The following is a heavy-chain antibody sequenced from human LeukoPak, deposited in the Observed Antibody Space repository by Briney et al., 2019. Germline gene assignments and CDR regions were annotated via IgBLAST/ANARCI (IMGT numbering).Heavy chain of an antibody. V-gene: IGHV4-59*12. D-gene: IGHD3-3*01. J-gene: IGHJ4*02. CDR1: GGSISSYY. Sequence: SETLSLTCTVSGGSISSYYWSWIRQPPGKGLEWIGYIYYSGSTNYNPSLKSRVTISVDTSKNQFSLKLSSVTAADTAVYYCARVEGTIFGVVPYWGQGTLVTVSS. CDR3: ARVEGTIFGVVPY. CDR2: IYYSGST.